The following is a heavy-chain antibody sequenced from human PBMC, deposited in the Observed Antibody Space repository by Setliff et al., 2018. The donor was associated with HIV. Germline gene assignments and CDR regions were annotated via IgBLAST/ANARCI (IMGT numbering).Heavy chain of an antibody. CDR3: ARARTDYYDRRRRSHYYIDV. CDR1: GYTFTNYD. D-gene: IGHD3-22*01. Sequence: GASVKVSCKPSGYTFTNYDINWVRQAAGQGLEWMGWMNPDSRNTGYAQRFEGSVTMTWDTSISTACMELNNVKFEDTAIYYCARARTDYYDRRRRSHYYIDVWARGATVTVSS. CDR2: MNPDSRNT. J-gene: IGHJ6*03. V-gene: IGHV1-8*02.